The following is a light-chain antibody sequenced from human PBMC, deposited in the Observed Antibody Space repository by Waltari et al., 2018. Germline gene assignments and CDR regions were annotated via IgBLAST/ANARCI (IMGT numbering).Light chain of an antibody. CDR3: QQYHSYPLT. Sequence: DIQMTQSPTSVSASVGDRVTITCRASQGIKSWLVWYQQKPGQAPKFLISAASSLEGGAPSRFSGAGSGTDFTLTISSLQPEDFATYYCQQYHSYPLTFGGGTKVEVK. J-gene: IGKJ4*01. CDR1: QGIKSW. CDR2: AAS. V-gene: IGKV1D-16*01.